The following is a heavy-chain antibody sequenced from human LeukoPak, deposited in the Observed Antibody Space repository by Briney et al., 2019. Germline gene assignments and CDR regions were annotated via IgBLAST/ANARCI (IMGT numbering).Heavy chain of an antibody. Sequence: GGSLRLSCAASGFTFSSYGMSWVRQAPGKGLEWVSAISGSGGSTYYADSVKGRFTISRDNSKNTLYLQMNSLRAEDTAVYYCAKDARIGEYNNWFDPWGQGTLVTVSS. D-gene: IGHD3-10*01. V-gene: IGHV3-23*01. CDR1: GFTFSSYG. CDR2: ISGSGGST. CDR3: AKDARIGEYNNWFDP. J-gene: IGHJ5*02.